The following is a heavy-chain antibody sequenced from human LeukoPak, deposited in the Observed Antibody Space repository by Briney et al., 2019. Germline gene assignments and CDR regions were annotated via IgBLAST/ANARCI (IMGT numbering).Heavy chain of an antibody. V-gene: IGHV5-51*01. CDR1: GYRFTSYW. J-gene: IGHJ5*02. D-gene: IGHD3-3*01. Sequence: GESLKISCKGSGYRFTSYWIGWVRQMPGKGLEWMGTIYPGDSDTRYSPSFQGQVTISADKSISTAYLQWSSLKASDTAMYYCARHLGDPEWLLFLLPNWFDPWGQGTLVTVSS. CDR3: ARHLGDPEWLLFLLPNWFDP. CDR2: IYPGDSDT.